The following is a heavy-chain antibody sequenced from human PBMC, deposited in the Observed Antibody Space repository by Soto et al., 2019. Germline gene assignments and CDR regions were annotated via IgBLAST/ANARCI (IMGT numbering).Heavy chain of an antibody. V-gene: IGHV3-30*18. D-gene: IGHD4-17*01. J-gene: IGHJ3*02. CDR3: AKIYGDGAFDI. CDR1: GFTFSSYG. CDR2: ISYDGSNK. Sequence: GGSLRLSCAASGFTFSSYGMHWVRQAPGKGLEWVAVISYDGSNKYYADSVKGRFTISRDNSKNTLYLQMNSLRAEDTAVYYCAKIYGDGAFDIWGQGTMVTVSS.